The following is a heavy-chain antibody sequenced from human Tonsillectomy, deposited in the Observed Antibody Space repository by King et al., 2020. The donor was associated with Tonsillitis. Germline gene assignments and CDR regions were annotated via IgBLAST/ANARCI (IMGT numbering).Heavy chain of an antibody. Sequence: VQLVESGGGLVQPGGSLRLSCAASGFTFNTYEMKLVRQAPGKGLEWISYISGSGGTIYYADSVKGRFTISRDNAKNSLFLQMNSLRAEDTAVYYCARDPYGGVSYFDYWGQGTLVTVSS. D-gene: IGHD4-23*01. CDR2: ISGSGGTI. CDR3: ARDPYGGVSYFDY. J-gene: IGHJ4*02. CDR1: GFTFNTYE. V-gene: IGHV3-48*03.